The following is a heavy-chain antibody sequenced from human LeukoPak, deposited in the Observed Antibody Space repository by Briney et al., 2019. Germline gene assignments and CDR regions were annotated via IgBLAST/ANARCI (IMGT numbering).Heavy chain of an antibody. D-gene: IGHD1-26*01. CDR3: ASWISGNYQYFQH. CDR1: GGSISSYS. V-gene: IGHV4-59*01. J-gene: IGHJ1*01. CDR2: IYCGGST. Sequence: SETLSLTCIVSGGSISSYSCSWIRLPPGKGLEWIGYIYCGGSTNYNPSLKSRVAISVDTSKNQFSLKLSSVTPADTAVYYCASWISGNYQYFQHWGQGTLVTVSS.